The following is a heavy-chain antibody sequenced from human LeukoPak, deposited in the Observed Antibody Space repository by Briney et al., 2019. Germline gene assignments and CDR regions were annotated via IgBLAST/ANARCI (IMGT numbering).Heavy chain of an antibody. CDR1: GGTFSSYA. D-gene: IGHD2-2*01. CDR2: IIPIFGIA. V-gene: IGHV1-69*04. J-gene: IGHJ5*02. Sequence: SVKVSSKASGGTFSSYAISWVRQAPGQGLEWMGRIIPIFGIANYAQKFQGRVTITADKSTSTAYMELSSLRSEDTAVYYCARDTRGTISGSFDPWGQGTLVTVSS. CDR3: ARDTRGTISGSFDP.